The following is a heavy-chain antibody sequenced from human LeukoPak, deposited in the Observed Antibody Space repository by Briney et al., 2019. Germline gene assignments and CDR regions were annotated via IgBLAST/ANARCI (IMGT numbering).Heavy chain of an antibody. V-gene: IGHV1-69*05. CDR2: IIPIFGTA. Sequence: SVKISRKASGGTFSSYAISWVRQAPGQGLEWMGRIIPIFGTANYAQKFQGRVTITTDESTSTAYMELSSLRSEDTAVYYCAVLRGKYYYEGLDYWGQGTLVTVSS. CDR3: AVLRGKYYYEGLDY. CDR1: GGTFSSYA. J-gene: IGHJ4*02. D-gene: IGHD3-22*01.